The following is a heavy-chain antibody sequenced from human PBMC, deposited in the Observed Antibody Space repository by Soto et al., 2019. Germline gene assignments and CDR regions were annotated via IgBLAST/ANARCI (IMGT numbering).Heavy chain of an antibody. CDR2: INAGNGNT. CDR3: ARAPSWWYFDL. Sequence: QVQLVKSGAEEKKPGASVKVSCKASGYTFTSYAMHWMRQAPGQRLEWMGWINAGNGNTKYSQKFQGRVTITRDTSASTAYMELSSLRSEDMAVYYCARAPSWWYFDLWGRGTLVTVSS. CDR1: GYTFTSYA. J-gene: IGHJ2*01. V-gene: IGHV1-3*05.